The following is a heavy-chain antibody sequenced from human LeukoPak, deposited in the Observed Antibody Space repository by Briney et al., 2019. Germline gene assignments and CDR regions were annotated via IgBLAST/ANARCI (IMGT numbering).Heavy chain of an antibody. J-gene: IGHJ4*02. Sequence: ASVKVSCKASGGTFSSYAISWVRQAPGQGLEWMGGIIPIFGTANYAQKFQGRVTITADESTSTAYMELSSLRSEDTAVYYCARGGGSTSAESLLGLDYWGQGTLVTVSS. CDR2: IIPIFGTA. V-gene: IGHV1-69*13. CDR3: ARGGGSTSAESLLGLDY. D-gene: IGHD2-2*01. CDR1: GGTFSSYA.